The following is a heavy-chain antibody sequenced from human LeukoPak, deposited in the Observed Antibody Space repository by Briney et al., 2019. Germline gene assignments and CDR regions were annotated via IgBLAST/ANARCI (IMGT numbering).Heavy chain of an antibody. CDR2: INPNSGGT. J-gene: IGHJ4*02. CDR1: GYTFTGYY. Sequence: ASVKVSCKASGYTFTGYYMHWVRQAPGQGLEWMGWINPNSGGTNYAQKFQGRVTMTRDTSISTAYMELSRLRSDDTAVYYCARFLYKFGYQSFDYWGQGTLVTVSS. D-gene: IGHD2-2*03. V-gene: IGHV1-2*02. CDR3: ARFLYKFGYQSFDY.